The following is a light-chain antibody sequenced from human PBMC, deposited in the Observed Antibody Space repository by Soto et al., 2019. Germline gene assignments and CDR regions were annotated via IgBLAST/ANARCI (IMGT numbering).Light chain of an antibody. CDR1: QSVSSNY. Sequence: EIVLTQSPGTLSLSPGERATLSCRASQSVSSNYLAWYQQKPGQAPRPLLYGASSRATGIPDRFSGSGAGTDFTLTISRLEPEDFAVYYCQQYGSSPWTVGQGTKVELK. CDR2: GAS. J-gene: IGKJ1*01. CDR3: QQYGSSPWT. V-gene: IGKV3-20*01.